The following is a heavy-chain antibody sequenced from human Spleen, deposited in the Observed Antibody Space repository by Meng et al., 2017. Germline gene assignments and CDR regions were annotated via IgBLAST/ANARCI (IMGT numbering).Heavy chain of an antibody. J-gene: IGHJ4*02. D-gene: IGHD6-6*01. CDR2: IYYSGST. Sequence: QGQLQGSGPGLVKPAETLSLTCTVSGGSVSSGSYYWSWIRQSPGKGLEWIGHIYYSGSTNYNPSLKSRVTISVDTSKNQFSLKLSSVTAADTAVYFCARSSTSPASYFFDYWGQGTLVTVSS. CDR3: ARSSTSPASYFFDY. CDR1: GGSVSSGSYY. V-gene: IGHV4-61*01.